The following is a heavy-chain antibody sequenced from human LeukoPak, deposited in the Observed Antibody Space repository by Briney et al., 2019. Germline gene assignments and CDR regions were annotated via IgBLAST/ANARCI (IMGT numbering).Heavy chain of an antibody. V-gene: IGHV3-66*01. Sequence: GGSLRLSCAASGFTVSSNYMSWVRQAPGKGLEWVSVIYSGGSTYYADSVKGRFTISRDNSKNTLHLQMNSLRAEDTAVYYCARGVVAAAGTDYYFDYWGQGTLVTVSS. CDR2: IYSGGST. CDR3: ARGVVAAAGTDYYFDY. D-gene: IGHD6-13*01. J-gene: IGHJ4*02. CDR1: GFTVSSNY.